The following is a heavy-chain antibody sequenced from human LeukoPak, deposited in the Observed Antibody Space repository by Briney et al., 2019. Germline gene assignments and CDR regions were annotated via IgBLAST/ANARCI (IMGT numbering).Heavy chain of an antibody. CDR1: GYTLTELS. D-gene: IGHD3-16*02. J-gene: IGHJ4*02. Sequence: ASVKVSCKVSGYTLTELSMHWVRRAPGKGLEWMGGFDPEDGETIYAQKFQGRVTMTEDTSTDTAYMELSSLRSEDTAVYYCASDRPFGGVIVYFDYWGQGTLVTVSS. CDR3: ASDRPFGGVIVYFDY. CDR2: FDPEDGET. V-gene: IGHV1-24*01.